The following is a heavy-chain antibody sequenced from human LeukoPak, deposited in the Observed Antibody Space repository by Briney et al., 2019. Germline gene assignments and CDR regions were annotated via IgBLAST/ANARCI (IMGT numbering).Heavy chain of an antibody. D-gene: IGHD3-22*01. Sequence: PGGSLRLSCAASGFMFSNSDMGWVRQAPGRGLEWVSTISRTGFSTFYADSVKGRFTISRDNSQNSLYLQMNSLRAEDTAIYYCARSDYYDGTVHYYVFESWGQGTLVTLSS. CDR2: ISRTGFST. CDR3: ARSDYYDGTVHYYVFES. V-gene: IGHV3-23*01. CDR1: GFMFSNSD. J-gene: IGHJ5*01.